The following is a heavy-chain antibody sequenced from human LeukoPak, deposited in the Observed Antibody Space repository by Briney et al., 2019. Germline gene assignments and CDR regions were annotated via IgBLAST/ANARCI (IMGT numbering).Heavy chain of an antibody. CDR1: GFTFSSYA. J-gene: IGHJ2*01. CDR3: AKAYSSGYYPPYWWYSDL. V-gene: IGHV3-23*01. Sequence: GGSLRLSCAASGFTFSSYAMSWVRQAPGKGLEWVSAISGSGGSTYYADSVKGRFTISRDNSKNTLYLQMNSLRAEDTAVYYCAKAYSSGYYPPYWWYSDLWGRGTLVTVSS. CDR2: ISGSGGST. D-gene: IGHD3-22*01.